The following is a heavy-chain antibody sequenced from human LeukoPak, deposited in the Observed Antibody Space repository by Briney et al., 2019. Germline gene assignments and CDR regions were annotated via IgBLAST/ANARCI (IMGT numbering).Heavy chain of an antibody. V-gene: IGHV3-74*01. CDR2: VKSDGKT. D-gene: IGHD3-22*01. J-gene: IGHJ1*01. CDR3: ARAPSEVGGYYPEYFRH. Sequence: GGSLRLSCEASGFTFSRYWMHWVRQAPGKGLVWVSRVKSDGKTNYADSVKGRFTISRDNAKDTVSLQMNSLRADDTGVYYCARAPSEVGGYYPEYFRHWGQGTLVTVSS. CDR1: GFTFSRYW.